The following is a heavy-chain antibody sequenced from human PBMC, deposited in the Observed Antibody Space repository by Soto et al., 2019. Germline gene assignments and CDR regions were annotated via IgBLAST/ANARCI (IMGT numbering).Heavy chain of an antibody. J-gene: IGHJ5*02. Sequence: ASVKVSCKASGYSFTNDDVTWVRQATGQGLEWMGWMNPGSGDTGYAQKFQGRVTMTRDISIATAYMELSSLRSDDTAIYYCARMATFGSLNWFDPWGQGTLVTVSS. D-gene: IGHD3-16*01. V-gene: IGHV1-8*01. CDR2: MNPGSGDT. CDR1: GYSFTNDD. CDR3: ARMATFGSLNWFDP.